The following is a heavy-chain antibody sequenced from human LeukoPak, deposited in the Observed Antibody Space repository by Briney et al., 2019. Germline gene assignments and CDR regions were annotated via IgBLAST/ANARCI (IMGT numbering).Heavy chain of an antibody. V-gene: IGHV3-48*03. Sequence: PGGSLRLSCAASGFTFSSYEMNWVRQAPGKGLEWVSYISSSGSTIYYADSVKGRFTISRDNAKDSLYLQMNSLRAEDTAVYYCARDRQWQIFDYWGQGTLVTVSS. CDR2: ISSSGSTI. J-gene: IGHJ4*02. D-gene: IGHD6-19*01. CDR3: ARDRQWQIFDY. CDR1: GFTFSSYE.